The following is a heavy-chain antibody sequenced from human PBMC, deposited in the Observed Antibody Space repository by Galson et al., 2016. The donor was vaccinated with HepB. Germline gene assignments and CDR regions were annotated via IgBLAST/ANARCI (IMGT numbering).Heavy chain of an antibody. CDR2: ISTSSETI. J-gene: IGHJ4*02. V-gene: IGHV3-48*03. CDR1: GFRFSSYS. CDR3: AKAGVYNWNDVYLEY. Sequence: SLRLSCAASGFRFSSYSMNWVRQAPGKGLEWISYISTSSETISYADSVKGRFTISRDNARNSVSLLMNSLRVEDTAVYYCAKAGVYNWNDVYLEYWGQGTLAAVSS. D-gene: IGHD1-1*01.